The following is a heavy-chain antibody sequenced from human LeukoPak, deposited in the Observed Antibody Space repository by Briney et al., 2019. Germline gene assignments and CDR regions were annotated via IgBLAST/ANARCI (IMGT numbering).Heavy chain of an antibody. CDR1: GGSFSGYY. J-gene: IGHJ4*02. CDR2: INHSGST. V-gene: IGHV4-34*01. CDR3: ARGSIAAAGTFGC. D-gene: IGHD6-13*01. Sequence: SETLSLTCAVYGGSFSGYYWSWIRQPPGKGLEWIGEINHSGSTNYNPSLKSRVTISVDTSKNQFSLKLSSVTAADTAVYYCARGSIAAAGTFGCWGQGTLVTVSS.